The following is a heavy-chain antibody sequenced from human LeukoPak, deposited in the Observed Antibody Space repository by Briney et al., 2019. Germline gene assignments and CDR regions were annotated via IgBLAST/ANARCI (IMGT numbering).Heavy chain of an antibody. V-gene: IGHV3-48*01. J-gene: IGHJ6*03. Sequence: GGSLRLSCAASGFTFSSYSMNWVRQAPGKGLEWVSYISSSSSTIYYADSVKGRFTISRDNAKNSLYLQMNSLRAEDTAVYYCATEELDFWSGTNPAHMDVWGKGTTVTVSS. CDR1: GFTFSSYS. CDR2: ISSSSSTI. CDR3: ATEELDFWSGTNPAHMDV. D-gene: IGHD3-3*01.